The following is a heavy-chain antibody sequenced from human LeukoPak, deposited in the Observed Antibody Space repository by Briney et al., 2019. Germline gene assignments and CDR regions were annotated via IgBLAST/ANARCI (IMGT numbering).Heavy chain of an antibody. Sequence: VASVKGFRKGSGQTLSHHHIHLGGQGPRQGGEWMGAVYATGGVAINTQTFPVRVTMTRDTSTGTVYMELSSLRFEDTAIYYCATEAPRSYYFDYWGQGIQVTVSS. CDR2: VYATGGVA. CDR1: GQTLSHHH. V-gene: IGHV1-46*01. CDR3: ATEAPRSYYFDY. J-gene: IGHJ4*02.